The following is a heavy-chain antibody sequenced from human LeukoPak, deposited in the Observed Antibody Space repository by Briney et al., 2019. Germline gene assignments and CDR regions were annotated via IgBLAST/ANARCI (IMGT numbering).Heavy chain of an antibody. J-gene: IGHJ3*02. CDR1: GGTFSSWA. Sequence: ASVKVSFKASGGTFSSWAISWVRQAPGQGLEWMGGIIPIFGTANYAQKFQGRVTITADESTSPAYMELSSLRSEDTAVYYCARVSSMTSFPPPGAFDIWGQGTMVTVSS. CDR2: IIPIFGTA. D-gene: IGHD3-9*01. CDR3: ARVSSMTSFPPPGAFDI. V-gene: IGHV1-69*01.